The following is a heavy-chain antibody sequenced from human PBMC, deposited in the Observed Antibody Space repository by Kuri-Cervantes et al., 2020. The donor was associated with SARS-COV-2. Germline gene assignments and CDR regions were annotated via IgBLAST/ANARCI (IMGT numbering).Heavy chain of an antibody. Sequence: GGSLRLSCAASGFTFSSYSMNWVRQAPGKGLEWVSSISSSSSYIYYAASVKGRFTISRDKSKNTLYLQMNNLRAEDTAMYYCARKHNSGWYVFDLWGQGTPVTVSS. CDR3: ARKHNSGWYVFDL. CDR1: GFTFSSYS. V-gene: IGHV3-21*04. D-gene: IGHD6-19*01. CDR2: ISSSSSYI. J-gene: IGHJ4*02.